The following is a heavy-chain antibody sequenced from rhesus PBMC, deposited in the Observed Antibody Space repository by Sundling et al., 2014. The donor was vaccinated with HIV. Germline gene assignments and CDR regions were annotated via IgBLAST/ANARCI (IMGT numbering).Heavy chain of an antibody. J-gene: IGHJ4*01. D-gene: IGHD5-24*01. Sequence: EVYLVESGGGLAKPGGSLKLSCAASGFTFSIYGMSWVRQAPGKGLEWVSTINSGGNSTYYADSVKGRFTISRDNSENTLSLQMHSLKTEDTAVYYCAKGSAVVTNWGQGVLVTVSS. CDR2: INSGGNST. CDR3: AKGSAVVTN. CDR1: GFTFSIYG. V-gene: IGHV3-103*01.